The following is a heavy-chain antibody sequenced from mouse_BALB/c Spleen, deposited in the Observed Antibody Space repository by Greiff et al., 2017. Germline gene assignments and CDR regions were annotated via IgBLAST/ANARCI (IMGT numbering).Heavy chain of an antibody. CDR1: GFNIKDYY. D-gene: IGHD1-2*01. CDR3: NAGATTARAMDY. Sequence: EVKLQQSGAELVRSGASVKLSCTASGFNIKDYYMHWVKQRPEQGLEWIGWIDPENGDTEYAPKFQGKATMTADTSSNTAYLQLSSLTSEDTAVYYCNAGATTARAMDYWGQGTSVTVSS. CDR2: IDPENGDT. J-gene: IGHJ4*01. V-gene: IGHV14-4*02.